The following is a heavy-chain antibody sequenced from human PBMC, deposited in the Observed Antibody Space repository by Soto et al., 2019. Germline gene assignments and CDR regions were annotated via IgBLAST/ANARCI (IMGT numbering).Heavy chain of an antibody. CDR1: EGTSSYLSDH. CDR3: ASLVVVAPVAKV. CDR2: IFYTGTT. Sequence: TQPHSSCVAEGTSSYLSDHWIMIHQPPGKGLEWVGGIFYTGTTYYNPSLKDRLSISVDTSKNSFSLNLTSVTAADTAFYFCASLVVVAPVAKVWGQGALVPVSS. J-gene: IGHJ4*02. D-gene: IGHD2-21*01. V-gene: IGHV4-39*01.